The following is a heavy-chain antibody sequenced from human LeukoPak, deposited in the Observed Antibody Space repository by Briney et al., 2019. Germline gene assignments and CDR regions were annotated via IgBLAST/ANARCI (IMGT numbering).Heavy chain of an antibody. Sequence: SGGSLRLSCAASGFTFSSYAMSWVRQAPGKGLEWVSAISGSGGSTYYADSVKGRFTISGDNSKNTLYLQMNSLRAEDTAVYYCAKDLEDDSSGYPPEFDYWGQGTLVTVSS. D-gene: IGHD3-22*01. CDR2: ISGSGGST. V-gene: IGHV3-23*01. J-gene: IGHJ4*02. CDR1: GFTFSSYA. CDR3: AKDLEDDSSGYPPEFDY.